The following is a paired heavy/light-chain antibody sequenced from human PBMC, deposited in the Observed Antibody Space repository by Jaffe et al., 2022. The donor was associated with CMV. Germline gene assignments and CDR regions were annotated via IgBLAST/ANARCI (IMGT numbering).Light chain of an antibody. CDR2: SNN. Sequence: QSVLTQPPSASGTPGQRVTISCSGSSSNIGSNTVNWYQQLPGTAPKLLIYSNNQRPSGVPDRFSGSKSGTSASLAISGLQSEDEADYYCAAWDDSLNGPKVFGGGTKLTVL. CDR3: AAWDDSLNGPKV. V-gene: IGLV1-44*01. CDR1: SSNIGSNT. J-gene: IGLJ2*01.
Heavy chain of an antibody. CDR3: ARLFRDVEMATISGSGAIDY. Sequence: QLQLQESGPGLVKPSETLSLTCTVSGGSISSSSYYWGWIRQPPGKGLEWIGSIYYSGSTYYNPSLKSRVTISVDTSKNQFSLKLSSVTAADTAVYYCARLFRDVEMATISGSGAIDYWGQGTLVTVSS. CDR2: IYYSGST. J-gene: IGHJ4*02. CDR1: GGSISSSSYY. D-gene: IGHD5-12*01. V-gene: IGHV4-39*01.